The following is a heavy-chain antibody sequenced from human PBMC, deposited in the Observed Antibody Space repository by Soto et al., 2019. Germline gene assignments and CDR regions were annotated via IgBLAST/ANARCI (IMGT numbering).Heavy chain of an antibody. J-gene: IGHJ5*02. Sequence: ASVKVSCKASGYTFTSYGISWVRQAPGQGLEWMGWISAYNGSTNYAQKLQGRVTMTTDTSTSTAYMELRSLRSDDTAVYYCARVRVTTDPPHWFDPWGQGTLVTVSS. CDR2: ISAYNGST. V-gene: IGHV1-18*01. CDR3: ARVRVTTDPPHWFDP. CDR1: GYTFTSYG. D-gene: IGHD3-10*01.